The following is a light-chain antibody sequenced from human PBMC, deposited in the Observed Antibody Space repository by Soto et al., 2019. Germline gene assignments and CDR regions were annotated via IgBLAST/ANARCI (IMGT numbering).Light chain of an antibody. CDR3: QQYNNWPRT. CDR2: GAS. J-gene: IGKJ1*01. CDR1: QSVSSN. V-gene: IGKV3-15*01. Sequence: EIVVTQAPATLSVSLGERATLSCRASQSVSSNVAWYQQTPGQAPRLLIYGASTRATGIPARFSGSGSGTEFTLTISSLQSEDFAVYYCQQYNNWPRTFGQGTKVDIK.